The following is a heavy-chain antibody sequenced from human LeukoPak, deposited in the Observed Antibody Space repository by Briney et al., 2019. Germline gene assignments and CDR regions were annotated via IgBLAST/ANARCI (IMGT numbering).Heavy chain of an antibody. D-gene: IGHD3-10*01. J-gene: IGHJ4*02. CDR1: GFTFSNYW. V-gene: IGHV3-11*01. CDR2: MSNSGSTI. CDR3: ASVLWFGGIFFDY. Sequence: GGSLRLSCAASGFTFSNYWMTWVRQAPGKGLEWVSYMSNSGSTIYYADSVKGRFTISRDNTKNSLYLQMNSLRAEDTAVYYCASVLWFGGIFFDYWGQGTLVTVSS.